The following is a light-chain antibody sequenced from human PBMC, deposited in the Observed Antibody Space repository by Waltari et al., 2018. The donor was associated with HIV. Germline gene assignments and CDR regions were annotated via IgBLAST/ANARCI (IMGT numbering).Light chain of an antibody. Sequence: QSALTQAASVSGSPGPSITISCPGSSSDIGASNYVSWSQHHPDKVPKLVIYEVSNRPSGISNRFSGSKSGNTASLTISGLQADDEASYYCSSYTASSTLDVVFGGGTRLTVL. CDR3: SSYTASSTLDVV. V-gene: IGLV2-14*01. CDR1: SSDIGASNY. J-gene: IGLJ2*01. CDR2: EVS.